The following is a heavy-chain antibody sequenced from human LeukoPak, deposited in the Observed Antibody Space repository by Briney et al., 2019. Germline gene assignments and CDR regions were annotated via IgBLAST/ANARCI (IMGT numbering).Heavy chain of an antibody. Sequence: GASVKVSCKASGGTFSSYAISWVRQAPGQGLEWMGGIIPIFGTANYAQKFQGRVTITADESTSTAYMELSSLRSEDTAVYYCARDHSGDCALQNWFDPWGQGTLVTVSS. J-gene: IGHJ5*02. CDR1: GGTFSSYA. D-gene: IGHD4-17*01. CDR2: IIPIFGTA. V-gene: IGHV1-69*13. CDR3: ARDHSGDCALQNWFDP.